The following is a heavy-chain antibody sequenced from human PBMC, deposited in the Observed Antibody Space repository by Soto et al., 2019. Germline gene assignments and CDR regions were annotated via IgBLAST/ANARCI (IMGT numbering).Heavy chain of an antibody. J-gene: IGHJ4*02. CDR3: GKDGPLGDPYYFDH. CDR2: ISGSGGST. V-gene: IGHV3-23*01. Sequence: EVQLLESGGGLVRPGGSLRLSCTVSGFMFSSYAMTWVRQPPGKGLEWVSTISGSGGSTYYSDSVRGRFTTSRDNSKKMFYLGKNRLKGEDTGLYFWGKDGPLGDPYYFDHWGQGTLVTVSS. D-gene: IGHD2-21*02. CDR1: GFMFSSYA.